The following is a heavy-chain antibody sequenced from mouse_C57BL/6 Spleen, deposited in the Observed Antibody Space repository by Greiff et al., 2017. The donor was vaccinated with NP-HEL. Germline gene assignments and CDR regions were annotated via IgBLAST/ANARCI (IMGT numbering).Heavy chain of an antibody. J-gene: IGHJ3*01. D-gene: IGHD2-2*01. CDR3: TTACMVTSFAY. CDR2: IDPENGDT. CDR1: GFNIKDDY. V-gene: IGHV14-4*01. Sequence: EVQLQQSGAELVRPGASVKLSCTASGFNIKDDYMHWVKQRPEQGLEWIGWIDPENGDTEYASKFQGKATITADTSSNTAYLQLSSLASEDTAVYYCTTACMVTSFAYWGQGTLVTVSA.